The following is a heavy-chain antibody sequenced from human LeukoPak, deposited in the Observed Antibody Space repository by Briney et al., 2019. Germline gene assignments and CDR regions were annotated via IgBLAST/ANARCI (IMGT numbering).Heavy chain of an antibody. Sequence: ASETLSLTCTVSGGSVSSGSYYWSWIRQLPGKGLEWIGYIYYSGSTNYNPSLKSRVTISVDTSKNQFSLKLSSVTAADTAVYYCARVVVPAENWFDPWGQGTLVTVSS. CDR2: IYYSGST. D-gene: IGHD2-2*01. CDR1: GGSVSSGSYY. V-gene: IGHV4-61*01. CDR3: ARVVVPAENWFDP. J-gene: IGHJ5*02.